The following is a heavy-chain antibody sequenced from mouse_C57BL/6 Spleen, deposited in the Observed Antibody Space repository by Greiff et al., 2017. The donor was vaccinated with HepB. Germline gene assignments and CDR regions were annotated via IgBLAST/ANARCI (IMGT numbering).Heavy chain of an antibody. Sequence: QVQLKESGAELVKPGASVKISCKASGYAFSSYWMNWVKQRPGKGLEWIGQIYPGDGDTNYNGKFKGKATLTADKSSSTAYMQLSSLTSEDSAVYFCARLYPIYYAMDYWGQGTSVTVSS. CDR2: IYPGDGDT. D-gene: IGHD2-12*01. J-gene: IGHJ4*01. CDR3: ARLYPIYYAMDY. CDR1: GYAFSSYW. V-gene: IGHV1-80*01.